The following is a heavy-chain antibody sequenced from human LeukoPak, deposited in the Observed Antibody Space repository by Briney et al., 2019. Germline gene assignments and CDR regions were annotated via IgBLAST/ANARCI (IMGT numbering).Heavy chain of an antibody. Sequence: SETLSLTSTVSGGSISSSNYYCGSVRQPPGKGLEWIGSLSYGGSPYHNPSLKSRLTISVDTSKNQFSLKLRSVAAADTAVYYCARHRDGYFTNFDNWGQGTLVTVSS. D-gene: IGHD3-22*01. V-gene: IGHV4-39*01. CDR3: ARHRDGYFTNFDN. CDR2: LSYGGSP. CDR1: GGSISSSNYY. J-gene: IGHJ4*02.